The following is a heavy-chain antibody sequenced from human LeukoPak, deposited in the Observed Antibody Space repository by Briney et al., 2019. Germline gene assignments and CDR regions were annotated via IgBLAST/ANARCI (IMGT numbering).Heavy chain of an antibody. Sequence: GGSLRLSCAASGFTFSNYGIHWVRQAPGKGLEWVTVIWFDGSAKYSADSVEGRFTISRDNSENKVYLQMNGLRVEDTAVYYCARDNYGLDCWGQGTLVTVSS. CDR1: GFTFSNYG. D-gene: IGHD3-10*01. V-gene: IGHV3-33*01. CDR3: ARDNYGLDC. CDR2: IWFDGSAK. J-gene: IGHJ4*02.